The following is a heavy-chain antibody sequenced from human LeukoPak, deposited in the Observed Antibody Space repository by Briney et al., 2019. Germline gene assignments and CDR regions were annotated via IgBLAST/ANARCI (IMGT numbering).Heavy chain of an antibody. CDR1: GFTFSSYA. V-gene: IGHV3-30-3*01. CDR2: ISYDGSNK. CDR3: ARERSYCSGGSCYENDY. Sequence: GRSLRLPCAASGFTFSSYAMHWVRQAPGKGLEWVAVISYDGSNKYYADSVKGRFTISRDNSKNTLYLQMNSLRAEDTAVYYCARERSYCSGGSCYENDYWGQGTLVTVSS. D-gene: IGHD2-15*01. J-gene: IGHJ4*02.